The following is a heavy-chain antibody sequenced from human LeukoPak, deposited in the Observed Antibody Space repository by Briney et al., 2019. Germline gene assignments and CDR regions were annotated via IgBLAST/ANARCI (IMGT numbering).Heavy chain of an antibody. Sequence: SGTLSLTCAVSGGSISSSNWWSWVRQPPGKGLEWIGEIYHSGSTNYNPSLKSRVTISVDKSKNQFSLKLSSVTAADTAVYYCARAGYYDSSGYYYIRDFDYWGQGTLVTVSS. J-gene: IGHJ4*02. CDR2: IYHSGST. CDR1: GGSISSSNW. CDR3: ARAGYYDSSGYYYIRDFDY. V-gene: IGHV4-4*02. D-gene: IGHD3-22*01.